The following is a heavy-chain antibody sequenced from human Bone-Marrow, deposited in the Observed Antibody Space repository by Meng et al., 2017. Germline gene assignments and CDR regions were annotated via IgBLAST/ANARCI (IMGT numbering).Heavy chain of an antibody. CDR2: ISSSGGTI. CDR1: GFTFSDYY. D-gene: IGHD3-10*01. V-gene: IGHV3-11*01. Sequence: GESLKISCAASGFTFSDYYMIWVRQAPGKGLESISSISSSGGTIDYAASVRGRFTISRDNAKNSLYLEMNSLRAEDTAVYYCAKDRAGLWFGEFNYWGQGKLVTVSS. CDR3: AKDRAGLWFGEFNY. J-gene: IGHJ4*02.